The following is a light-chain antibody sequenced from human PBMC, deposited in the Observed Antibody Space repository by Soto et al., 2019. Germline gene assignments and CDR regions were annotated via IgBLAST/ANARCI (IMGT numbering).Light chain of an antibody. J-gene: IGKJ4*01. Sequence: EIVLTQSPATLSLSPGERATLSCRASQSISKYLAWYQQKPGQAPRLLIYDASNRATGIPARFSGSGSGTDFTLTISSLEPEDFAVYSCQQRSHWRGTFGGGTKV. CDR2: DAS. V-gene: IGKV3-11*01. CDR3: QQRSHWRGT. CDR1: QSISKY.